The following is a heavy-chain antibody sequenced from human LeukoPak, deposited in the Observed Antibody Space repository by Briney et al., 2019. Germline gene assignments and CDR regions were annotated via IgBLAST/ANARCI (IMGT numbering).Heavy chain of an antibody. D-gene: IGHD2-21*01. Sequence: SETLSLTCTVSGGSISSYYWSWVRQPPGKGLEWIGYIYTSGSTNYNPSLKRRVTISVDTSKNQFSLKLSSVTATDTAVYYCGKTYFAFDIWGQGTMVTASS. V-gene: IGHV4-4*09. J-gene: IGHJ3*02. CDR2: IYTSGST. CDR1: GGSISSYY. CDR3: GKTYFAFDI.